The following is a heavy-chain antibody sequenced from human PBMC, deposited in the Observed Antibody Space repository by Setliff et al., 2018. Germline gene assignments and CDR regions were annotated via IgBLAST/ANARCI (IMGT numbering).Heavy chain of an antibody. CDR3: ARLGAPASHDAFDI. D-gene: IGHD6-25*01. CDR2: VFSGDSDT. J-gene: IGHJ3*02. CDR1: GYRFTTYW. Sequence: PGESLKISCKGSGYRFTTYWIGWVRQMPGKGLEWMGIVFSGDSDTRYSPSFQGQVTMSADKSINTAYLQWSSLKASDTAMCYCARLGAPASHDAFDIWGQGTMVTVSS. V-gene: IGHV5-51*01.